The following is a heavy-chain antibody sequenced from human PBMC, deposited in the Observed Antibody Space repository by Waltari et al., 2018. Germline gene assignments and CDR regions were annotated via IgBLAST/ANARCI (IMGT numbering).Heavy chain of an antibody. J-gene: IGHJ6*02. Sequence: EVQLLESGGGLVQPGGSLRLSCAASGFTFSSYAMSWVRQAPGKGLEWVSVIYSGGSTYYADSVKGRFTISRDNSKNTLYLQMNSLRAEDTAVYYCARDPWDEDVWGQGTTVTVSS. CDR1: GFTFSSYA. CDR3: ARDPWDEDV. CDR2: IYSGGST. V-gene: IGHV3-23*03. D-gene: IGHD1-26*01.